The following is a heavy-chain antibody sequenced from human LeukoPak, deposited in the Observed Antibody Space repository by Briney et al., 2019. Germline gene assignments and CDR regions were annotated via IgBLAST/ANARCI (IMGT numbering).Heavy chain of an antibody. CDR1: GGSISRSRDY. Sequence: PSETLSLTCTVSGGSISRSRDYWGWIRQPPGKGLEWIGSIYYSGSTYSNPSLKSGVTISVDTSKNQFSLKLSFVTAADTAVYYCARGRDDDFWSAYRDVRNYYMDVWGKGTTVTVSS. CDR3: ARGRDDDFWSAYRDVRNYYMDV. V-gene: IGHV4-39*07. J-gene: IGHJ6*03. D-gene: IGHD3-3*01. CDR2: IYYSGST.